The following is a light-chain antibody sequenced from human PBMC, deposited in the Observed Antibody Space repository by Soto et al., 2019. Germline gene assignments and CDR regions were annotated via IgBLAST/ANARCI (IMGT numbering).Light chain of an antibody. V-gene: IGKV1-27*01. CDR1: QGINNY. J-gene: IGKJ1*01. CDR2: DAS. Sequence: DIRMTQSPSSLSASVGDRVTITCRASQGINNYLVWYQQKPGKVPKLLIYDASTLHSGVPSRFSGSGSGTEFTLTISSLQPEDVGTYYCQKYDSAPWTFGQGTKVDIK. CDR3: QKYDSAPWT.